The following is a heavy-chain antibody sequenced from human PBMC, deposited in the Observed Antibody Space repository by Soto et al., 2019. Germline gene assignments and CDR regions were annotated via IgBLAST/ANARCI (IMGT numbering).Heavy chain of an antibody. D-gene: IGHD6-19*01. CDR3: ARAGSMAGTPFDY. J-gene: IGHJ4*02. CDR1: GFTFSSYG. CDR2: IWYDGSNK. V-gene: IGHV3-33*01. Sequence: QVQLVESGGGVVQPGRSLRLSCAASGFTFSSYGMHWVRQAPGKGLEWVAVIWYDGSNKYYADSVKGRFTISRDNXKNTLYRQMTSLRAEDTAVYYCARAGSMAGTPFDYWGQGTLVTVSS.